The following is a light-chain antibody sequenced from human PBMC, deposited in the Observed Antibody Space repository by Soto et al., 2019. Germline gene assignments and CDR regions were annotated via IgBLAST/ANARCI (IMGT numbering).Light chain of an antibody. CDR2: IAS. CDR3: QQYGTSPGT. J-gene: IGKJ1*01. Sequence: EIVLTQSPGTLSLFPGERATLSCRATQSVNSDYLAWYQQKPGQAPRLLIYIASRRATGIPDGFSGSESRTDLTLTISRLEPEDFAVYYYQQYGTSPGTFGHGTQVEIK. V-gene: IGKV3-20*01. CDR1: QSVNSDY.